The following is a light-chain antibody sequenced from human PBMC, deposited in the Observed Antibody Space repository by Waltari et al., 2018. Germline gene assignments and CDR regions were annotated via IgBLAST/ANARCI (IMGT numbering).Light chain of an antibody. Sequence: DIQMTQSPSYLSASVGDTVTITCRATPGVTDYLAWFQQKPGGIPRVLIYGATNLQSGVPARFSGSGFGTHFTLTISSLQPEDVATYYCQRYNSPPWAFGQGTKVEIK. CDR1: PGVTDY. CDR2: GAT. CDR3: QRYNSPPWA. V-gene: IGKV1-27*01. J-gene: IGKJ1*01.